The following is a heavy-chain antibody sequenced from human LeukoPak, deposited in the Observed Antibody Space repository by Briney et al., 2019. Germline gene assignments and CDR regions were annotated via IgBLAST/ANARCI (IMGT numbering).Heavy chain of an antibody. CDR2: TYYRSKWYN. Sequence: SQTLSLTCAISGDSISSNSAAWNWIRQSPSRGLEWLGRTYYRSKWYNDYAVSVKSRITINPDTSKNQFSLQLNSVTPEDTAVYYCARGRYYYDSSGSWFDPWGQGTLVTVSS. CDR3: ARGRYYYDSSGSWFDP. D-gene: IGHD3-22*01. V-gene: IGHV6-1*01. J-gene: IGHJ5*02. CDR1: GDSISSNSAA.